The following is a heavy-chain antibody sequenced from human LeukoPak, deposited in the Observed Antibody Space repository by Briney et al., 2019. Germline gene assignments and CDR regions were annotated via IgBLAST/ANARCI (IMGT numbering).Heavy chain of an antibody. CDR2: ISTHNGIT. CDR3: ARDRTYFYDSSGYFAFDV. Sequence: ASVKVSCKASGYTFNSYAISWLRQAPGQGLEWMGWISTHNGITNYAENLQDRVTMTADTSTSTAYMELRRLRSDDTAVYYCARDRTYFYDSSGYFAFDVWGQGTMVTVFS. D-gene: IGHD3-22*01. V-gene: IGHV1-18*01. J-gene: IGHJ3*01. CDR1: GYTFNSYA.